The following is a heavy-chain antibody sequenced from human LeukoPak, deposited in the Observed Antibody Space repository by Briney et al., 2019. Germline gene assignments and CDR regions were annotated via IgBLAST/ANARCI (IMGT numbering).Heavy chain of an antibody. J-gene: IGHJ6*03. CDR3: AGSPGAAAGIGYYYYYMDV. CDR1: GFTFSDYY. V-gene: IGHV3-11*04. CDR2: ISNSGNTI. Sequence: KTGGPLRLSCAASGFTFSDYYMSWIRQAPGKGLEWVSYISNSGNTIYYADSVKGRFTISRDNAKNSLYLQMNSLRAEDTAVYYCAGSPGAAAGIGYYYYYMDVWGKGTTVTVSS. D-gene: IGHD6-13*01.